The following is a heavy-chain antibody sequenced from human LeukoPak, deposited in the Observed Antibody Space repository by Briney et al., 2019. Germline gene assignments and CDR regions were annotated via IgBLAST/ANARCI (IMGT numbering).Heavy chain of an antibody. CDR2: ARNRGNGYTT. D-gene: IGHD4/OR15-4a*01. Sequence: PGGSLRLSCAASGFTFSDHYIDWVRQAPGKGLEWVGRARNRGNGYTTQYAASVKGRFTFSRDDSENTVYLQMNSLKTEDTAVYFCARIMRVDYGTYYFDYWGQGTLVTDSS. V-gene: IGHV3-72*01. J-gene: IGHJ4*02. CDR1: GFTFSDHY. CDR3: ARIMRVDYGTYYFDY.